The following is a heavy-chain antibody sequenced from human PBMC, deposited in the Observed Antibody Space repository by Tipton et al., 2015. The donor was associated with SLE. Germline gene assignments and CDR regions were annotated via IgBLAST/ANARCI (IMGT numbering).Heavy chain of an antibody. CDR3: ARDMYGGVRYWYFDL. D-gene: IGHD4-23*01. V-gene: IGHV4-61*05. J-gene: IGHJ2*01. CDR2: IYYSGST. Sequence: TLSLTCTVSGGSISSSSYYWGWIRQPPGKGLEWIGYIYYSGSTNYNPSLKSRVTISVDTSKNQFSLKLSSVTAADTAVYYCARDMYGGVRYWYFDLWGRGTLVTVSS. CDR1: GGSISSSSYY.